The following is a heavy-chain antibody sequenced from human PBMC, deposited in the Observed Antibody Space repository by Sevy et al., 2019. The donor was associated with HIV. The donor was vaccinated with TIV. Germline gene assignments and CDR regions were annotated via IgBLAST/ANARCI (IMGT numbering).Heavy chain of an antibody. D-gene: IGHD6-13*01. CDR1: GFTFSSYW. CDR3: ARSYSSDY. Sequence: GSLRLSCAASGFTFSSYWMSWVRQAPGKGLEWVANIKQDGSEKYYVDSVKGRVTISRVNAKNSRYLQMNSRRAEDTAVYYWARSYSSDYWGQGTLVTVSS. V-gene: IGHV3-7*03. J-gene: IGHJ4*02. CDR2: IKQDGSEK.